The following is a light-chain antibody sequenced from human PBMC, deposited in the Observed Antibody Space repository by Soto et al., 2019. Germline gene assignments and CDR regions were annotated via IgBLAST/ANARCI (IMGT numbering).Light chain of an antibody. J-gene: IGKJ4*01. CDR1: QSVSGN. CDR2: DTS. CDR3: QQYNEWPPLT. Sequence: LTKTPGTLALSQGERATLSCRASQSVSGNLAWYQQKPRQAPRLLIYDTSTRATDIPARFSGSGSGTECTPTISNLQSEDVAVYYCQQYNEWPPLTCGGGTKVDIK. V-gene: IGKV3-15*01.